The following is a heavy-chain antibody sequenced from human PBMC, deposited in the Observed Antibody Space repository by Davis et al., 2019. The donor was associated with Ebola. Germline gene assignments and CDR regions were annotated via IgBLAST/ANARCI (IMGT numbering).Heavy chain of an antibody. CDR1: GYTFTSYG. CDR3: ARVRYYYDSSGYYFPDAFDI. J-gene: IGHJ3*02. Sequence: ASVKVSCKASGYTFTSYGISWVRQAPGQGLEWMGWISAYNGNTNYAQKLQGRVTMTTDTSTSTAYMELRSLRSDDTAVYYCARVRYYYDSSGYYFPDAFDIWGQGTMVTVSS. D-gene: IGHD3-22*01. CDR2: ISAYNGNT. V-gene: IGHV1-18*01.